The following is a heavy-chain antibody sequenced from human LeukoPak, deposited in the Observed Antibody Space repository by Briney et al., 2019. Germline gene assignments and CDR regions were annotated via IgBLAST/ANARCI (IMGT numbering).Heavy chain of an antibody. CDR3: ARGRDYFDY. Sequence: PSETLSLTCTVYGGSFSGYYWSWIRQPPGKGLEWIGEINHSGSTNYNPSLKSRVTISVDTSKNQFSLKLSSVTAADTAVYYCARGRDYFDYWGQGTLVTVSS. CDR1: GGSFSGYY. CDR2: INHSGST. V-gene: IGHV4-34*01. J-gene: IGHJ4*02.